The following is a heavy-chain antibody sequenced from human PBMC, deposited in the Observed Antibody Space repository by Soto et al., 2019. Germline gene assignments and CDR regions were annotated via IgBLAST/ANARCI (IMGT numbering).Heavy chain of an antibody. D-gene: IGHD3-22*01. V-gene: IGHV4-34*01. CDR2: INHSGRV. CDR3: STRAYDTNGYYRFDP. Sequence: ETLSLTCAVYGGSFIGHSWTCIRQSPGKGLEWIGDINHSGRVNYSPSLKSRVTISLDTSKNQFSLTLSAVTAADTAMYYCSTRAYDTNGYYRFDPWGQGTLVTVSS. CDR1: GGSFIGHS. J-gene: IGHJ5*01.